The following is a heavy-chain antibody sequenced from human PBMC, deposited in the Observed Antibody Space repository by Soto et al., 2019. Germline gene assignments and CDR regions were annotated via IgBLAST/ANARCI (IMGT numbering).Heavy chain of an antibody. CDR1: GFTFSSYA. Sequence: QVQLVESGGGVVQPGRSLRLSCAASGFTFSSYAMHWVRQAPGKGLEGVAVISYDGSNKYYADSVKGRFTISRDNSKNTLYLQMNSLRAEDTAVYYCARIAVAGTADYWGQGTLVTVSS. CDR3: ARIAVAGTADY. CDR2: ISYDGSNK. D-gene: IGHD6-19*01. J-gene: IGHJ4*02. V-gene: IGHV3-30-3*01.